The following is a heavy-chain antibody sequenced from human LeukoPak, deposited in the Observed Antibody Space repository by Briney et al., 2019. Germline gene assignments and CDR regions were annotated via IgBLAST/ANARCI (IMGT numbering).Heavy chain of an antibody. D-gene: IGHD3-22*01. V-gene: IGHV4-34*01. CDR1: GGSFSGYY. J-gene: IGHJ3*02. CDR2: INHSGST. Sequence: PSETLSLTCAVYGGSFSGYYWSWIRQPPGKGLEWIGEINHSGSTNYNPSLKSRVTISVDTSKNQFSLKLSSVTAADTAVYYCARGLEDYYDSSGYRARDDAFDIWGQGTMVTVSS. CDR3: ARGLEDYYDSSGYRARDDAFDI.